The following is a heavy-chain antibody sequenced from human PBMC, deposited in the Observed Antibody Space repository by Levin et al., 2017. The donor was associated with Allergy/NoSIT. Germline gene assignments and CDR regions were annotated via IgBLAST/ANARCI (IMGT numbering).Heavy chain of an antibody. CDR2: ISTNSAYI. Sequence: GGSLRLSCSASGFTFSIYTMNWVRQAPGKGLEWISFISTNSAYIFYADSVRGRFTISRDNAKGSLYLQMNSLRADDPAVYYCARGPEVWGQGPPVTGSS. CDR1: GFTFSIYT. J-gene: IGHJ4*02. V-gene: IGHV3-21*01. CDR3: ARGPEV.